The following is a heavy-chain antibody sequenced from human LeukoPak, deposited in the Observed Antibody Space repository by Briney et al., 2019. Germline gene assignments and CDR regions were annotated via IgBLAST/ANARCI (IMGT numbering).Heavy chain of an antibody. CDR1: GHPLLSYG. D-gene: IGHD2-21*02. V-gene: IGHV1-18*04. J-gene: IGHJ2*01. Sequence: ASVKVSCKASGHPLLSYGNRWARQAPGQGLEWMGWISGYNGNTDYAQNLQGRVTMTTDTSTSTAYMELRSLRSDDTAVYYCARGLGVVTAQSEQPKPRYFDLWGRGTQVTVSS. CDR3: ARGLGVVTAQSEQPKPRYFDL. CDR2: ISGYNGNT.